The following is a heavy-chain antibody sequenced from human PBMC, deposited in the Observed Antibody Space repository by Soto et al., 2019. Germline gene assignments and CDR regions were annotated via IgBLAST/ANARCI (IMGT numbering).Heavy chain of an antibody. CDR2: ISSSSSTI. Sequence: GSLRLSCAASGFTFMTYNRNWVRQAPGKGLEWVSYISSSSSTIHYADSVKGRFTISRDNAKNSLYLQMNSLRAEDTAVYYCARDDYPYYDDSSGYHFDYWGQGTLVTVSS. CDR1: GFTFMTYN. V-gene: IGHV3-48*01. D-gene: IGHD3-22*01. CDR3: ARDDYPYYDDSSGYHFDY. J-gene: IGHJ4*02.